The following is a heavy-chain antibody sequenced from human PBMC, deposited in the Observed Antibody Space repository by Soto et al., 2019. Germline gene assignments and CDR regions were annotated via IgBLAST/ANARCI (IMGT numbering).Heavy chain of an antibody. V-gene: IGHV3-11*01. CDR1: GFTFSDYY. D-gene: IGHD6-19*01. CDR2: ISSSGSTI. CDR3: ARRLEQWLYWYFDP. J-gene: IGHJ2*01. Sequence: PGGSLRLSCAASGFTFSDYYMSWIRQAPGKGLEWVSYISSSGSTIYYADSVKGRFTISRDNAKNSLYLQMNSLRAEDTAVYYCARRLEQWLYWYFDPWGRGTLVTVSS.